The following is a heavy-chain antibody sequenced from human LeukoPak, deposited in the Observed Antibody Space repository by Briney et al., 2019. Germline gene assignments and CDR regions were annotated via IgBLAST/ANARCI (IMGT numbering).Heavy chain of an antibody. CDR3: ARDGARSDFDY. CDR2: INPSGGST. V-gene: IGHV1-46*01. J-gene: IGHJ4*02. D-gene: IGHD3-3*01. CDR1: GYTFSSYY. Sequence: SGKVSCKASGYTFSSYYIYWVRQAPGQGLEWVGGINPSGGSTTYAQKFQGRVTMTRDTSTSTVYMELSSLRSEDTAVYYCARDGARSDFDYWGQGTLVTVSS.